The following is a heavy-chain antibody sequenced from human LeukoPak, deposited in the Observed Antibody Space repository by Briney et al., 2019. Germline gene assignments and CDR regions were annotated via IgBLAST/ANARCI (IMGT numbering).Heavy chain of an antibody. J-gene: IGHJ4*02. D-gene: IGHD1-14*01. V-gene: IGHV1-69*05. CDR2: IIPIFGTA. Sequence: SXKVSCKASGGTFISYAISWVRQAPGQGLEWMGRIIPIFGTANYAQKFQGRVTINTDESTSTAYMELSSLRSEDAAVYYCARDSAGNLGDYWGQGTLVTVSS. CDR3: ARDSAGNLGDY. CDR1: GGTFISYA.